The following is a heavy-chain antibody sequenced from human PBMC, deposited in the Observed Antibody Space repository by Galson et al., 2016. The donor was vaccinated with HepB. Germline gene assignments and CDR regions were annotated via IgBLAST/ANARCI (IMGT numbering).Heavy chain of an antibody. Sequence: SLRLSCAASGFTFNNHDMNWVRQAPGKGLEWVSNINYMGERTYYPDSVKGRFAISRDNSKNTLFLHVSSLSSEDTAVYYCAKGLYNDFWSGFPPYYDYVMDVWGQGTTVTVSS. J-gene: IGHJ6*02. CDR1: GFTFNNHD. D-gene: IGHD3-3*01. CDR2: INYMGERT. V-gene: IGHV3-23*01. CDR3: AKGLYNDFWSGFPPYYDYVMDV.